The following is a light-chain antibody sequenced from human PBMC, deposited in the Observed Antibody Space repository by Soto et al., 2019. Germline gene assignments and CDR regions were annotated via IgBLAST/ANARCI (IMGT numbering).Light chain of an antibody. CDR3: CSYGLSSTVV. J-gene: IGLJ2*01. Sequence: QSALTQPASVSGSPGQTVTISCTGSSSDVGGYNLVSWYQQQPGTAPKLMIYEISNRPSGVPNRVSGSKSGNTASLTISGLEDEDEDDYQSCSYGLSSTVVFGGGTQLTVL. V-gene: IGLV2-23*02. CDR1: SSDVGGYNL. CDR2: EIS.